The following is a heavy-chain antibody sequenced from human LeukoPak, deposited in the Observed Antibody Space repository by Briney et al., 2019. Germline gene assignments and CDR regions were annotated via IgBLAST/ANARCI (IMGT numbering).Heavy chain of an antibody. CDR1: GFTFDDHT. Sequence: TGGSLRLSCAASGFTFDDHTMHWVRQAPGKGLEWVSLISWDGGVTKYAGSVKGRFTISRDNTKKSLYLQMNSLRTEDTALYYCAKSDHRGDGFNYAYWGQGTLVTVSS. D-gene: IGHD5-24*01. CDR2: ISWDGGVT. V-gene: IGHV3-43*01. CDR3: AKSDHRGDGFNYAY. J-gene: IGHJ4*02.